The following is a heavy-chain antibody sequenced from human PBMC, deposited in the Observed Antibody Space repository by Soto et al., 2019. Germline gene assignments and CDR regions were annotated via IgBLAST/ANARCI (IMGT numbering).Heavy chain of an antibody. CDR3: AKDQRLLWFGEQMYYFDY. V-gene: IGHV3-30*18. J-gene: IGHJ4*02. Sequence: QVQLVESGGGVVQPGRSLRLSCAASGLTFSSYGMHWVRQAPGKGLEWVAVISYDGSNKYYADSVKGRFTISRDNSKNTLYLQMNSLRAEDTAVYYCAKDQRLLWFGEQMYYFDYWGQGTLVTVSS. D-gene: IGHD3-10*01. CDR2: ISYDGSNK. CDR1: GLTFSSYG.